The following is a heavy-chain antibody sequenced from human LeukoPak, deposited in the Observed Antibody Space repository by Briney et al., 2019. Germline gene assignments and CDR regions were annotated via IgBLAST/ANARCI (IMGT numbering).Heavy chain of an antibody. CDR1: GFTFNAFG. Sequence: GGSLRLSCAASGFTFNAFGMRWVRQGPGKGLEWVSYIGTTSGAIYYADSVKGRFTISRDSAKSSLYLQMNSLRAEDTAVYYCARFRTWGDKAFDYWGQGTLVTVSS. CDR3: ARFRTWGDKAFDY. J-gene: IGHJ4*02. V-gene: IGHV3-48*01. D-gene: IGHD2-21*02. CDR2: IGTTSGAI.